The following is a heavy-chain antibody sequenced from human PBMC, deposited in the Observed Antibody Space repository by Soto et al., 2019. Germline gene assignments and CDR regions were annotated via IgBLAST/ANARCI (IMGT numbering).Heavy chain of an antibody. CDR3: AKDLDIVVVVAAIPPGFDT. D-gene: IGHD2-15*01. Sequence: GGSLRLSCAASGFTFSSYGMHWVRQAPGKGLEWVAVISYDGSNKYYADSVKGRFTISRDKSKNTLYLQMNSLRAEDTAVYYCAKDLDIVVVVAAIPPGFDTWGQGTLVTVSS. J-gene: IGHJ5*01. V-gene: IGHV3-30*18. CDR2: ISYDGSNK. CDR1: GFTFSSYG.